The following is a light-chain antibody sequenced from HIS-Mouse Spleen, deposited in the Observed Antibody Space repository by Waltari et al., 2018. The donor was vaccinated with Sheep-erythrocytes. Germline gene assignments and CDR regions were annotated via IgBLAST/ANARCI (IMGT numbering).Light chain of an antibody. V-gene: IGKV2-24*01. CDR3: MQATQFPYT. J-gene: IGKJ2*01. CDR2: KIS. CDR1: QSLVHSDGNTY. Sequence: EIVLTQSPATLSLSPGERATLSCRSSQSLVHSDGNTYLSWLQQRPGQPPRLLIYKISNRFSGVPDRFSGSGAGTDFTLKISRVEAEDVGVYYCMQATQFPYTFGQGTKLEIK.